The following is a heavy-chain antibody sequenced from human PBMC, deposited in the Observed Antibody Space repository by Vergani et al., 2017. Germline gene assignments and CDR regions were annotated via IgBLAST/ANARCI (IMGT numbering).Heavy chain of an antibody. CDR3: ARGSPPDIVVVPAAPYYYYGMDV. CDR1: GGTFSSYA. D-gene: IGHD2-2*01. CDR2: IIPIFGTA. J-gene: IGHJ6*02. V-gene: IGHV1-69*13. Sequence: QVQLVQSGAEVKKPGSSVKVSCKASGGTFSSYAISWVRQAPGQGLEWMGRIIPIFGTANYAQKFQGRVTITADESTSTAYMELSSLRSEDTAVYYCARGSPPDIVVVPAAPYYYYGMDVWSQGTTVTVSS.